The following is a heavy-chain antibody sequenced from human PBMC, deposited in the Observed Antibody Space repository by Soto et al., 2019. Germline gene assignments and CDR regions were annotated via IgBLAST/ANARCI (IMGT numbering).Heavy chain of an antibody. CDR2: IYWEGDK. D-gene: IGHD3-10*01. CDR3: AYRRAPENGEWFDP. J-gene: IGHJ5*02. CDR1: GLSLTSNRMG. V-gene: IGHV2-5*02. Sequence: QITLKESGPTLVKPTQTLTLTCTFSGLSLTSNRMGVAWIRQPPGEALEWLAIIYWEGDKYYTPALKSRLTITRDTSKNQVVLTMTNMDPVDTATYYCAYRRAPENGEWFDPWGQGTLVTVSS.